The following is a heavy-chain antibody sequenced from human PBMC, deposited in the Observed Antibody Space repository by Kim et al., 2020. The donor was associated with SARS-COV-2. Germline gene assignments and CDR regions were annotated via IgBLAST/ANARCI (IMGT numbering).Heavy chain of an antibody. J-gene: IGHJ6*02. CDR1: GYTFTSYA. D-gene: IGHD6-13*01. V-gene: IGHV7-4-1*02. CDR3: ARHTKQQLPHRYYYYGMDV. Sequence: ASVKVSCKASGYTFTSYAMNWVRQAPGQGLEWMGWINTNTGNPTYAQGFTGRFVFSLDTSVSTAYLQISSLKAEDTAVYYCARHTKQQLPHRYYYYGMDVWGQGTTVTVSS. CDR2: INTNTGNP.